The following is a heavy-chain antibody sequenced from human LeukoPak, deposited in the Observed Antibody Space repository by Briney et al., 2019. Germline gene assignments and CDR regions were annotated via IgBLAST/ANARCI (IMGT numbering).Heavy chain of an antibody. CDR2: IIPILDIP. CDR3: ARVSSLWFGELGV. CDR1: GGTFSSHV. V-gene: IGHV1-69*04. Sequence: ASVKVSCKSSGGTFSSHVSWVRQAAGQGLEWIGRIIPILDIPNYAQRFQGRVTVTADKSTNTAYMELSSLRFDDTAVYYCARVSSLWFGELGVWGQGTTVTVSS. D-gene: IGHD3-10*01. J-gene: IGHJ6*02.